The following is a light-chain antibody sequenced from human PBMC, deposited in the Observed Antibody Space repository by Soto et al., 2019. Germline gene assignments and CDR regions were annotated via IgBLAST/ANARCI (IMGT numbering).Light chain of an antibody. CDR3: QQRSYWPQLT. Sequence: EVVVTQSPDTLSMSPGDRATLSCRGSQSVSRYIAWYQQKPGQAPRLLIYDASNRAPGIPARFSGSGSGTDFTLTISSLEPEDFAVYFCQQRSYWPQLTFGGGTKVAIK. J-gene: IGKJ4*01. CDR1: QSVSRY. V-gene: IGKV3-11*01. CDR2: DAS.